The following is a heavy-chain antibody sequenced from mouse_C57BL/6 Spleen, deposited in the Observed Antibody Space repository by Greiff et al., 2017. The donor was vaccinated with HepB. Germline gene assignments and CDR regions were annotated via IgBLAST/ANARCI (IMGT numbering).Heavy chain of an antibody. J-gene: IGHJ2*01. V-gene: IGHV1-22*01. CDR2: INPNNGGT. D-gene: IGHD1-2*01. CDR3: ARYGLPLRGLDY. Sequence: EVQLQQSGPELVKPGASVKMSCKASGYTFTDYNMHWVKQSHGKSLEWIGYINPNNGGTSYNQKFKGKATLTVNKSSSTAYMELRSLTSEDSAVYYCARYGLPLRGLDYWGQGTTLTVSS. CDR1: GYTFTDYN.